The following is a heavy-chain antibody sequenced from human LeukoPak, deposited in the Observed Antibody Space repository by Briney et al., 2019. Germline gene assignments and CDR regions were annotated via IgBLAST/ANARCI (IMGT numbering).Heavy chain of an antibody. CDR1: GYTFTSYD. D-gene: IGHD3-10*01. CDR2: MDPNSGNT. V-gene: IGHV1-8*01. J-gene: IGHJ5*02. Sequence: ASVKVSCKASGYTFTSYDINWVRQATGQGLEWMGWMDPNSGNTGYAQKFQGRVTMTRNTSISTAYMELSSLRSEDTAVYYCATEFYGSGSYYNSPWGQGTLVTVSS. CDR3: ATEFYGSGSYYNSP.